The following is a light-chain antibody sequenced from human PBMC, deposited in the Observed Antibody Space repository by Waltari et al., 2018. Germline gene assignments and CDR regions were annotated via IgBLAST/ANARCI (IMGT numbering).Light chain of an antibody. CDR1: QSVSSY. CDR2: DAS. Sequence: DIVLTQSPATLYLSPGARATLTCRASQSVSSYLAGYQQKPGQAPSLLIYDASNRATGILARFIGSGSGTDFTLTISSLEPEDFAVYYCQQRSNWPPFTFGPGTKVDIK. J-gene: IGKJ3*01. V-gene: IGKV3-11*01. CDR3: QQRSNWPPFT.